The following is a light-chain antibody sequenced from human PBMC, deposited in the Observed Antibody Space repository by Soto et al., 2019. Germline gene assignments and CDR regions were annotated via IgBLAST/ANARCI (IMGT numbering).Light chain of an antibody. V-gene: IGLV2-14*01. Sequence: QSVLAQPASVAGCPGRSITISCTGTSSDIGRYNYVSWYQQYPGKAPKFMIYDVSNRPSGVSNRFSGSKSGNTASLTISGLQAEDEADYYCSSYISSSTYVFGTGTKVTVL. CDR2: DVS. CDR3: SSYISSSTYV. CDR1: SSDIGRYNY. J-gene: IGLJ1*01.